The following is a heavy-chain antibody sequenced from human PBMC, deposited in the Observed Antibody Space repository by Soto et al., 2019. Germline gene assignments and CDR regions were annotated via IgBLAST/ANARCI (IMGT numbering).Heavy chain of an antibody. J-gene: IGHJ4*02. D-gene: IGHD6-19*01. V-gene: IGHV3-21*01. Sequence: GGSLRLSCAASGFIFSHYTMNWVRQSPGKGLEWVAAISGNSNYIYYSDSVKGRFTISRDNARNSLYLQMNSLTVEDTAEYFCASDSGGHYWGQGTLVTVSS. CDR1: GFIFSHYT. CDR2: ISGNSNYI. CDR3: ASDSGGHY.